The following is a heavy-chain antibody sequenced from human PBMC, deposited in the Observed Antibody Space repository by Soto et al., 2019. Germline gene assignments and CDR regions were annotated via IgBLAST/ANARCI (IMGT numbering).Heavy chain of an antibody. CDR2: INPDGSST. Sequence: GGSLRLSCAVSGFTLSSYWMHWVRQAPGKGLVWVSRINPDGSSTGYADSVKGRFTISRDNAKNTVFLEMNSLRAEDTAVYYCARFSCTNGVCPDWGQGTLVTVSS. CDR1: GFTLSSYW. V-gene: IGHV3-74*01. D-gene: IGHD2-8*01. J-gene: IGHJ1*01. CDR3: ARFSCTNGVCPD.